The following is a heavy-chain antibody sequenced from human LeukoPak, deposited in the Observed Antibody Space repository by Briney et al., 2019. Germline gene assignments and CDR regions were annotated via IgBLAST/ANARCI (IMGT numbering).Heavy chain of an antibody. Sequence: GGSLRLSCAASGFTFSSYGMHWVRQAPGKGLEWVALILYDGSNKYYADSVKGRFTISRDNSKNTLCLQMNSLRVEDTAVYYCAKDQLNRFCSGGSCSTTHDYWGQGTLVTVSS. J-gene: IGHJ4*02. V-gene: IGHV3-30*18. CDR3: AKDQLNRFCSGGSCSTTHDY. CDR2: ILYDGSNK. CDR1: GFTFSSYG. D-gene: IGHD2-15*01.